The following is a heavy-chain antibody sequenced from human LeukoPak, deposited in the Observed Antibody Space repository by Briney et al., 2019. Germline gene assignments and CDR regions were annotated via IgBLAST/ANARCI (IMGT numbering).Heavy chain of an antibody. Sequence: PGGSLRLSCAASGFTFSSYWMHWVRQAPGKGLVWVSRINSDGSSTSYADSVKGRFTISRDNAKNTLYLQMNSLRAEDTAVYYCARKPSGTYWLDYWGQGTLVTVSP. CDR3: ARKPSGTYWLDY. CDR1: GFTFSSYW. J-gene: IGHJ4*02. D-gene: IGHD1-26*01. V-gene: IGHV3-74*01. CDR2: INSDGSST.